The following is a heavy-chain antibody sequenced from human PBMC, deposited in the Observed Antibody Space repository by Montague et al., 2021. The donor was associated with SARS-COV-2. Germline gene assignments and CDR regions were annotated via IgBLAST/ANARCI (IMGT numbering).Heavy chain of an antibody. V-gene: IGHV4-34*01. CDR3: TREGYQVLWSDYYYYGMDV. J-gene: IGHJ6*02. CDR1: GGSFSGYY. CDR2: INHSGST. Sequence: SETLSLTYAVYGGSFSGYYWSWIRQPPGKGLEWIGEINHSGSTNYNPSLKSRVTISVDTSKNQFSLKLSSVTAADTAVYYCTREGYQVLWSDYYYYGMDVRGQGTTVTVSS. D-gene: IGHD2-2*01.